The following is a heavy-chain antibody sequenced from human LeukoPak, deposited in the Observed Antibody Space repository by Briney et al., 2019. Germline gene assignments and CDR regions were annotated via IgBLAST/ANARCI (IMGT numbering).Heavy chain of an antibody. V-gene: IGHV3-23*01. CDR3: AKDPKGDYVGGFDM. J-gene: IGHJ3*02. Sequence: GGSLRLFCAASGIIFSSYAMTWLRQAPGRGREWVSSVGGNGDRTQYADSGKGRFTISRDNSKNTLYLQMNSLRAEDTAVYYCAKDPKGDYVGGFDMWGQGTLVTVSP. CDR2: VGGNGDRT. D-gene: IGHD4-17*01. CDR1: GIIFSSYA.